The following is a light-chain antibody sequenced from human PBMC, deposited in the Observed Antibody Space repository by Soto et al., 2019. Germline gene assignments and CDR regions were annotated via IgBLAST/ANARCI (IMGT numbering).Light chain of an antibody. J-gene: IGKJ1*01. CDR2: DAS. CDR3: QQYNSFSCT. Sequence: DIQMTQSPSTLSASVGDRVTITCRASQSISSWLAWYQQKPGKAPKLLIYDASSLESGVPSRFSGSGSGTEFTLTISRLQPDDFATYYCQQYNSFSCTFGQGTKVEIK. CDR1: QSISSW. V-gene: IGKV1-5*01.